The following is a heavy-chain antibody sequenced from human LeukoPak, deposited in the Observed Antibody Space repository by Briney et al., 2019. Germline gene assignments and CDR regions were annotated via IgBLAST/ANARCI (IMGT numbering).Heavy chain of an antibody. Sequence: SETPSLSCSVSGASTSHFYWNWIRPPPGKGLEWIGYMHNSGSSKHSPSLKSRVTISIDTSKNQFSLQLTSVTAADTAIYYCARSAEWLRNAFDIWGQGTMVSVSS. J-gene: IGHJ3*02. D-gene: IGHD5-12*01. CDR1: GASTSHFY. CDR2: MHNSGSS. CDR3: ARSAEWLRNAFDI. V-gene: IGHV4-59*01.